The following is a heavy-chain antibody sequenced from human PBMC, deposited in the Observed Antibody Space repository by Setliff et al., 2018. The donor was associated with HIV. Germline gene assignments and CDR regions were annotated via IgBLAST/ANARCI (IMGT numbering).Heavy chain of an antibody. CDR2: INHSGST. Sequence: SETLSLTCTVSGGSIRSSSFYWGWIRQPPGKGLEWIGEINHSGSTNYNPSLKSRVTISVGTSKNQFSLKLSSVTAADTAVYYCATEGRRDGYNPGFDYWGQGTLVTVSS. CDR3: ATEGRRDGYNPGFDY. CDR1: GGSIRSSSFY. D-gene: IGHD5-12*01. V-gene: IGHV4-39*07. J-gene: IGHJ4*02.